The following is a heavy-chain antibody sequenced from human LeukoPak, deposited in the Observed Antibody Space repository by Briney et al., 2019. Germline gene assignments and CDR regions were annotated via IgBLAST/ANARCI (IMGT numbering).Heavy chain of an antibody. CDR3: ARALGIVGATYYFDY. V-gene: IGHV3-53*01. D-gene: IGHD1-26*01. Sequence: GGSLRLSCAASGFTVSSNYMSWVRQAPGKGLEWVSVIYSGGSTYYADSVKGRFTISRDNSKNTLYLQMNSLRAEDTAVYYCARALGIVGATYYFDYWGQGTLVTVSS. CDR2: IYSGGST. CDR1: GFTVSSNY. J-gene: IGHJ4*02.